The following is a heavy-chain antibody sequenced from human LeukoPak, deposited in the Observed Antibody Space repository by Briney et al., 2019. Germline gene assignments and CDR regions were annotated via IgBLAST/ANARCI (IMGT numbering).Heavy chain of an antibody. V-gene: IGHV3-23*01. Sequence: GGSLRLSCAASGFTFSSYAVTWVRQAPGKGLEWVSGITGSGDTTFYADSVKGRFTISRDNSKNTLYLQMHSLRAEDTAVYYCARGDPTVTTKQNFDYWGQGTLVTVSS. D-gene: IGHD4-17*01. CDR1: GFTFSSYA. CDR2: ITGSGDTT. CDR3: ARGDPTVTTKQNFDY. J-gene: IGHJ4*02.